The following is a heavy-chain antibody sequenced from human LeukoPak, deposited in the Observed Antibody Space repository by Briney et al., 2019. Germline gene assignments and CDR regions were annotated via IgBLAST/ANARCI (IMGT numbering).Heavy chain of an antibody. J-gene: IGHJ4*02. CDR3: ARYYSGYDPSLAQNFDY. Sequence: GASVKVSCKASGYTFTGYYMHWVRQAPGQGLEWMGWINPNSGGTNYAQKFQGRVTMTRDTSISTAYMELSRLRSDDTAVYYCARYYSGYDPSLAQNFDYWGQGTLVTVSS. CDR2: INPNSGGT. D-gene: IGHD5-12*01. CDR1: GYTFTGYY. V-gene: IGHV1-2*02.